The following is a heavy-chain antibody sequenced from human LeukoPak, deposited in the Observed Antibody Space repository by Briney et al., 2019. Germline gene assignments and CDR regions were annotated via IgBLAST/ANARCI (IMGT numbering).Heavy chain of an antibody. J-gene: IGHJ4*02. CDR1: GFILSTHG. V-gene: IGHV3-30*02. Sequence: GGSLRLSCAASGFILSTHGMHWVRQAPGKGLEWVAGMWYDGSREDYADSVKGRFTISRDNSKNTLYLQMNSLRAEDTAVYYCAKKGSSSWYHFDYWGQGTLVTVSS. D-gene: IGHD6-13*01. CDR2: MWYDGSRE. CDR3: AKKGSSSWYHFDY.